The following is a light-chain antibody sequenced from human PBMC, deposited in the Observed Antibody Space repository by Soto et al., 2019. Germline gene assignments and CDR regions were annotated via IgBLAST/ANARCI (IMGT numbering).Light chain of an antibody. CDR2: DAS. J-gene: IGKJ5*01. CDR3: QQYNSYSIT. V-gene: IGKV1-5*01. Sequence: IQMTQSPSTLSASVGDRVTITCRASQSISSWLAWYQQKPGKAPKLLIYDASCLESGVPSRFSGSGSGTEFTLTISSLQPDDFATYYCQQYNSYSITFGQGTRLEI. CDR1: QSISSW.